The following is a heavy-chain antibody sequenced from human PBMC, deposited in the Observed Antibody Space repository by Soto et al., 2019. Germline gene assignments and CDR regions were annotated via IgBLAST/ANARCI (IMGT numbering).Heavy chain of an antibody. J-gene: IGHJ3*02. CDR2: IYYSGST. V-gene: IGHV4-31*02. Sequence: WTWIRQRPGKGPEWIGYIYYSGSTYYSPSLKSRLSISLDTSKNQFSLRLSSVTAADTAMYYCARARLRAVYAFDIWGQGTMVTVSS. CDR3: ARARLRAVYAFDI. D-gene: IGHD5-12*01.